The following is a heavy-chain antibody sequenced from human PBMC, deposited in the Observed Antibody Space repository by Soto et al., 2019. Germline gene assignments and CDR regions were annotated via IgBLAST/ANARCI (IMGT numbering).Heavy chain of an antibody. V-gene: IGHV3-23*01. CDR3: ARAHYRSGGGYFDY. D-gene: IGHD6-19*01. CDR2: ISGSGGST. CDR1: GFTFSSYA. Sequence: EVQLLESGGGLVQPGGSLRLSCAASGFTFSSYAMSWVRQAPGKGLEWVSAISGSGGSTYYADSVKGRFTISRDNSKDSLYLQWNRLSAGDTAVYYWARAHYRSGGGYFDYWGQETLVTVSS. J-gene: IGHJ4*02.